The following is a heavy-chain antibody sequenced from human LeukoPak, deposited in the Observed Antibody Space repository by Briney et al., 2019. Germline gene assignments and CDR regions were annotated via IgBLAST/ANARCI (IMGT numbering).Heavy chain of an antibody. V-gene: IGHV3-48*03. J-gene: IGHJ4*02. CDR3: ARLTSLDQ. CDR1: GFTFSSYE. CDR2: ISIGGRTQ. Sequence: GGSLRLSCAASGFTFSSYEMNWVRQAPGKGLEWVSYISIGGRTQYYADSVKGRFTISRDNAKNSLYLQMSSLRVEDTAVYYCARLTSLDQWGQGTLVTVSS.